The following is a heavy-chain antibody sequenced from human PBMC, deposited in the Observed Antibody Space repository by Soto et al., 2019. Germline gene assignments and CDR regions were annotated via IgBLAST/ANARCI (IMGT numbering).Heavy chain of an antibody. CDR2: INAGNGNT. CDR1: GYTFTSYA. D-gene: IGHD7-27*01. V-gene: IGHV1-3*01. CDR3: ARDADRDGEPYFDY. J-gene: IGHJ4*02. Sequence: GASVKVSCKASGYTFTSYAMHWVRQAPGQRLEWMGWINAGNGNTKYSQKFQGRVTITRDTSASTAYMELSSLRSEDTAVYYCARDADRDGEPYFDYWGQGTLVTVSS.